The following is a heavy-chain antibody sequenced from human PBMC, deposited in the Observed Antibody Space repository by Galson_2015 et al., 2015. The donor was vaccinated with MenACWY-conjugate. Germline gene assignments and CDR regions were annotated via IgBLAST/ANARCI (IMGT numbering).Heavy chain of an antibody. CDR2: IRSKGFGETT. Sequence: RLSCAASGFSFGDYTLSWVRQAPGKGLEWVGFIRSKGFGETTEYAAPVKDRFTISRDDSTRIAYLQMNSLKTDDTAVYYCTSRLIGVIAAFDYWGQGTLVTVSS. J-gene: IGHJ4*02. CDR1: GFSFGDYT. CDR3: TSRLIGVIAAFDY. V-gene: IGHV3-49*04. D-gene: IGHD3-22*01.